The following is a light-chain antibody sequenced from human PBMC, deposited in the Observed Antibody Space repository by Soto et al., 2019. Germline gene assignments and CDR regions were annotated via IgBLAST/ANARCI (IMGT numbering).Light chain of an antibody. CDR2: EVS. V-gene: IGLV2-14*01. Sequence: QSALTQPASVSGSPGQSITISCTGTSSDVGGYSYVSWYQPHPGKAPKLMIYEVSNRPSGVSNRFSGSKSGNTASLTISGLQAEDEADCSCCSFSSISTLVVFGGGTKVTVL. J-gene: IGLJ2*01. CDR3: CSFSSISTLVV. CDR1: SSDVGGYSY.